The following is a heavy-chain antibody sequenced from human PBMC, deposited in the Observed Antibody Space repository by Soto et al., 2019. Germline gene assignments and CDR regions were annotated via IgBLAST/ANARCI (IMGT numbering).Heavy chain of an antibody. CDR2: IRGRGGST. V-gene: IGHV3-23*01. CDR3: ARRAGGAVVWYYDL. CDR1: GFIFSNYA. D-gene: IGHD2-21*01. J-gene: IGHJ2*01. Sequence: EEQLLESGGGVVQRGGSLRLSCAASGFIFSNYAMTWVRQAPGKGLEWVSRIRGRGGSTYYADSVKGRLTMSRDNSKNTLYLQMNSLSAEDTAICSCARRAGGAVVWYYDLWGRGTLVTV.